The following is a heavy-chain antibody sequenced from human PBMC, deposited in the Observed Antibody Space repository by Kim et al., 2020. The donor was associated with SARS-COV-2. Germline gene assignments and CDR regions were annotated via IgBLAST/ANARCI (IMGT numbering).Heavy chain of an antibody. Sequence: SVKVSCKASGGTFSSYAISWVRQAPGQGLEWMGGIIPIFGTANYAQKFQGRVTITADESTSTAYMELSSLRSEDTAVYYCARTQVVVVVAATDYYYGMDVWGQGTTVTVSS. V-gene: IGHV1-69*13. J-gene: IGHJ6*02. D-gene: IGHD2-15*01. CDR2: IIPIFGTA. CDR3: ARTQVVVVVAATDYYYGMDV. CDR1: GGTFSSYA.